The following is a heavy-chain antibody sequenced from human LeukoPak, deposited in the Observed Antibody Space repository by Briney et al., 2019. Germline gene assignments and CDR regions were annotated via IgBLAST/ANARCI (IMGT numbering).Heavy chain of an antibody. CDR2: INWNGGST. CDR3: ARVRYCSSTSCYFIAFDI. V-gene: IGHV3-20*04. Sequence: GGSLRLSCAASGFIFDDYGMSWVRQAPGKGLEWDSGINWNGGSTGYVDSVKGRFTISRDNAKNSLYLQTNSLRAEDTALYYCARVRYCSSTSCYFIAFDIWGQGTMVTVSS. D-gene: IGHD2-2*01. J-gene: IGHJ3*02. CDR1: GFIFDDYG.